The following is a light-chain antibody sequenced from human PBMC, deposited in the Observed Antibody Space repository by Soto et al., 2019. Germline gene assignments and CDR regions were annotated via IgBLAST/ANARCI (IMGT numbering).Light chain of an antibody. J-gene: IGKJ2*01. CDR3: PQYNNWPFT. CDR2: GAS. V-gene: IGKV3-15*01. CDR1: QSVSSN. Sequence: EIVMTQSPATLSVSPGERATLSCRASQSVSSNLAWYQQKPGQAPRLLIYGASTRTTGIPARFSGSGSGTEFTLTITSLQSEDFAIYCCPQYNNWPFTFGQGTQLEIK.